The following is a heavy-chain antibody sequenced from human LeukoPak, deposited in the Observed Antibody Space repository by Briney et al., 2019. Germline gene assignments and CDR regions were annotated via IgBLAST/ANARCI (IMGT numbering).Heavy chain of an antibody. V-gene: IGHV6-1*01. D-gene: IGHD2/OR15-2a*01. Sequence: SQTLSLTCAISGDSASSSTAAWNWVRQSPSGGLEWLGRTYYRSKWYTDYAVSVRSRININPDTSKNQFSLQLNSVTPEDTAVYYCARYPTVWYLDYWGQGTLVTVSS. CDR1: GDSASSSTAA. CDR2: TYYRSKWYT. J-gene: IGHJ4*02. CDR3: ARYPTVWYLDY.